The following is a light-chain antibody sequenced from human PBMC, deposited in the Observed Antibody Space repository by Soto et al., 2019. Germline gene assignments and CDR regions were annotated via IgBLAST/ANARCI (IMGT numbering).Light chain of an antibody. CDR3: QQYNSYPWT. J-gene: IGKJ1*01. CDR1: QSISSW. CDR2: KAS. V-gene: IGKV1-5*03. Sequence: IQMTQSPSTLSASVGDRVTITCRASQSISSWLAWYQQKPGKAPKLLIYKASSLESGVPSRFSGSGSGTEFTLTISSLQPDDFATYSWQQYNSYPWTVGQGTKVLIK.